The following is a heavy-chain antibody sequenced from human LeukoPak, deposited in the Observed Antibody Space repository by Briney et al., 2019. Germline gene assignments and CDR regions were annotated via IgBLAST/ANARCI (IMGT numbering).Heavy chain of an antibody. V-gene: IGHV4-61*02. CDR3: ARESIPARLFDP. Sequence: PSQTLSLTCTVSGGSISSGSYYWSWIRQPAGKGLEWIGRIYTSGSTNYNPSLKSRVTISVDTSKNQFSLKLSSVTAADTAVYYCARESIPARLFDPWGQGTLVTVSS. CDR2: IYTSGST. J-gene: IGHJ5*02. CDR1: GGSISSGSYY.